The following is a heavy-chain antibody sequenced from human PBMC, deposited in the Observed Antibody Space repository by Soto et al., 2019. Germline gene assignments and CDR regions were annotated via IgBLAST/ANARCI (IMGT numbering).Heavy chain of an antibody. CDR1: GFSFSNSG. J-gene: IGHJ4*02. V-gene: IGHV3-30*18. Sequence: PGGSLRLSCAACGFSFSNSGMHWVRQAPGKGLEWVAFISYDGSNKYYADSVKGRFTISRDNSKNTLYLQMNSLRAEDTAVYYCAKDRGKIYFDYWGQGTLVTVSS. CDR3: AKDRGKIYFDY. CDR2: ISYDGSNK.